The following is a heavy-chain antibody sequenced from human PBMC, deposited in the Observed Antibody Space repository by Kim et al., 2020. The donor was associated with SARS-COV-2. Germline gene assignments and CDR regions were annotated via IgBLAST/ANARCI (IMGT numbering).Heavy chain of an antibody. J-gene: IGHJ6*02. Sequence: GGSLRLSCAGSGFTFRNFALNWVRQAPGKGLECISSISGTGFSTYYADSVKGRFSISRDNSNNALFLQLNSLRVEDTAIYYCTKDKQGALGYGMDVWGQGTTVTVSS. V-gene: IGHV3-23*01. CDR2: ISGTGFST. CDR3: TKDKQGALGYGMDV. D-gene: IGHD1-26*01. CDR1: GFTFRNFA.